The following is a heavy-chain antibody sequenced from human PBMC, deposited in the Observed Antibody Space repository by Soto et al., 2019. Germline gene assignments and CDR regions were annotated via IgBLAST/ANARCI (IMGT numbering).Heavy chain of an antibody. J-gene: IGHJ5*02. CDR3: ARVQAVASKIPSLWFDP. D-gene: IGHD6-19*01. Sequence: SETLSLTCNVSGGSISRYYWSWIRQPPGKGLEWIGYIHYSGSTKYNPSLKSRVTISVDTSKNQFSLKLTSVTAADTAVYFCARVQAVASKIPSLWFDPWGQGTLVTGSS. CDR2: IHYSGST. CDR1: GGSISRYY. V-gene: IGHV4-59*01.